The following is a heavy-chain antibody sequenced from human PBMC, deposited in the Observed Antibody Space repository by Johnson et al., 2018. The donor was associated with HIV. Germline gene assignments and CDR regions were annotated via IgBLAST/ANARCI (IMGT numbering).Heavy chain of an antibody. CDR3: ARGRITMIGVDLRGGGFDI. J-gene: IGHJ3*02. CDR2: ISGSGGST. Sequence: QVQLVESGGGVVQPGRSLRLSCAASGFTFRTYGMHWVRQAPGKGLEWVSVISGSGGSTYYTDSVKGRFTISRDNSDNTMYLQMNSLRDEDTAVYYCARGRITMIGVDLRGGGFDIWGQGTTVTVSS. V-gene: IGHV3-NL1*01. CDR1: GFTFRTYG. D-gene: IGHD3-22*01.